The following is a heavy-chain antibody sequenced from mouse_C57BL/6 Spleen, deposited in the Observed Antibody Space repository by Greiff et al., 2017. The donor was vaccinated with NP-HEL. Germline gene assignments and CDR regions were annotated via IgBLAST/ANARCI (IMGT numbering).Heavy chain of an antibody. Sequence: VKLLESGAELVRPGASVTLSCKASGYTFTDYEMHWVKQTPVHGLEWIGAIDPETGGTAYNQKFKGKAILTADKSSSTAYMELRSLTSEDSAVYYCTRRMGSSPHYYAMDYWGQGTSVTVSS. CDR1: GYTFTDYE. J-gene: IGHJ4*01. D-gene: IGHD1-1*01. V-gene: IGHV1-15*01. CDR3: TRRMGSSPHYYAMDY. CDR2: IDPETGGT.